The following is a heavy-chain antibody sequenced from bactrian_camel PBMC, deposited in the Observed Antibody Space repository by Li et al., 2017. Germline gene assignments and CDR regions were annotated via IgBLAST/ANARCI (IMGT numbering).Heavy chain of an antibody. Sequence: HVQLVESGGDSVQSGGSLRLSCSASGLEFSRTCVGWFRQAPGKGLEWVSVINAASTYTAYAGSVKGRFTISRDNAKNTLYLQLNSLETDDTAMYYCATRYGGRGYVGSWLLGPGDPGHRL. J-gene: IGHJ6*01. D-gene: IGHD6*01. V-gene: IGHV3S1*01. CDR1: GLEFSRTC. CDR2: INAASTYT. CDR3: ATRYGGRGYVGSWL.